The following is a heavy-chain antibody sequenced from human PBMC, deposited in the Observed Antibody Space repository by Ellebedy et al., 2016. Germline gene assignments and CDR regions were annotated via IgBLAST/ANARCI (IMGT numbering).Heavy chain of an antibody. J-gene: IGHJ6*03. CDR1: GYTFNSYG. CDR2: ISAYNGYT. Sequence: ASVKVSXKASGYTFNSYGLIWVRQAPGQGLEWMGGISAYNGYTNYAQKLQGRVTMTTDTSTSTAYMELRSLRSDDTAAYYCARAPYSSSGGVYYYYYMDVWGKGTTVTVSS. CDR3: ARAPYSSSGGVYYYYYMDV. V-gene: IGHV1-18*01. D-gene: IGHD6-13*01.